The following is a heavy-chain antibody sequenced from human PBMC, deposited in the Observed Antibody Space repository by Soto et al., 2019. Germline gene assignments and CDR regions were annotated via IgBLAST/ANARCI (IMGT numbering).Heavy chain of an antibody. J-gene: IGHJ4*02. CDR1: GGSISSYY. V-gene: IGHV4-59*08. D-gene: IGHD2-15*01. Sequence: SEILSLTCTVSGGSISSYYWSWIRQPPGKGLEWIGYIYYSGSTNYNPSLKSRVTISVDTSKNQFSLKLSSVTAADTDVYYCARRYGGTFDYWGQGTLVTVSS. CDR3: ARRYGGTFDY. CDR2: IYYSGST.